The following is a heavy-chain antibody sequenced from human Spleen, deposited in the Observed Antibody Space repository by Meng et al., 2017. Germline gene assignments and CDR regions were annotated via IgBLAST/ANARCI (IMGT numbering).Heavy chain of an antibody. V-gene: IGHV5-51*01. D-gene: IGHD2-15*01. J-gene: IGHJ6*02. CDR3: ARLGCSGSCYFSFYYYGMDV. Sequence: GESLKISCKASAYRFTNYWIGWVRQMPGKGLEWMGMIYPDDSDTRYSPSFQGHVTISVDESISTAYLQWSSLKASDTAMYYCARLGCSGSCYFSFYYYGMDVWGQGTTVTVSS. CDR1: AYRFTNYW. CDR2: IYPDDSDT.